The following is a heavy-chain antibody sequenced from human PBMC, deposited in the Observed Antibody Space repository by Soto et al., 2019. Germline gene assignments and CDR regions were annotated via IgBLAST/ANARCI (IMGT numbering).Heavy chain of an antibody. V-gene: IGHV3-11*04. Sequence: PGGSLRLSCAASGFTFTDYYMSWIRQAPGKGLEWLSYISSSGSTIYYADSVKGRFTISRDNAKNSLYLQMNSLRAEDTAVYYWAKDGSVGVLFGSEHNYYGMDVWGQGTTVTVSS. J-gene: IGHJ6*02. CDR1: GFTFTDYY. CDR2: ISSSGSTI. CDR3: AKDGSVGVLFGSEHNYYGMDV. D-gene: IGHD2-15*01.